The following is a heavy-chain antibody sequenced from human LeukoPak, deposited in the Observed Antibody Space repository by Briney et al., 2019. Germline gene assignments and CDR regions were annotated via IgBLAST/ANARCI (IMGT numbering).Heavy chain of an antibody. Sequence: SETLSLTCTVSGGSISSSSYYWGWVRQPPGKGLEWIGSIYYSGSTYYNPSLKSRVTISVDTSKNQFSLKLSSVTAADTAVYYCARVDTAMVYFDYWGQGTLVTVSS. V-gene: IGHV4-39*07. J-gene: IGHJ4*02. CDR3: ARVDTAMVYFDY. CDR1: GGSISSSSYY. CDR2: IYYSGST. D-gene: IGHD5-18*01.